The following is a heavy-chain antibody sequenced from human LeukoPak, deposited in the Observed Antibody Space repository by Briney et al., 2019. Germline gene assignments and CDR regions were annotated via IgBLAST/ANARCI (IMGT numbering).Heavy chain of an antibody. CDR3: ARAPGYISSSGGLDP. J-gene: IGHJ5*02. V-gene: IGHV4-34*01. Sequence: SETLSLTCAVYGGSFSGYYWSWIRQPPGKGLEWIGEINHSGSTNYNPSLKSRVTISVDTSKNQFSLKLSSVTAADTAVYYCARAPGYISSSGGLDPWGQGTLVIVSS. CDR1: GGSFSGYY. D-gene: IGHD6-6*01. CDR2: INHSGST.